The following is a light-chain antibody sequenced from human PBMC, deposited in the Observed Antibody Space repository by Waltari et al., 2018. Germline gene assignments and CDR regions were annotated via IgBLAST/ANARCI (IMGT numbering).Light chain of an antibody. Sequence: ETVMTQSPPTLSVSPGERATLPCRASQSVSSDLAWYQQKPGQAPRLLIYGASTRATGIPVRFSGSGSGTEFTLTISSLQSEDFAVYYCQQYNNWPLTFGGGTKVEI. CDR2: GAS. J-gene: IGKJ4*01. V-gene: IGKV3-15*01. CDR1: QSVSSD. CDR3: QQYNNWPLT.